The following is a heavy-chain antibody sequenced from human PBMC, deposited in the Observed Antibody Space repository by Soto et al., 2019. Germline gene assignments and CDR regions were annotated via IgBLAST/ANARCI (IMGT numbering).Heavy chain of an antibody. CDR3: ARETYYYGSGSYDQYYYYYGMDV. V-gene: IGHV3-33*01. Sequence: AGGSLRLSCAASGFTFSSYGVHWVRQAPGKGLEWVAVIWYDGSNKYYADSVKGRFTISRDNSKNTLYLQMNSLRAEDTAVYYCARETYYYGSGSYDQYYYYYGMDVWGQGTTVTVSS. D-gene: IGHD3-10*01. CDR1: GFTFSSYG. CDR2: IWYDGSNK. J-gene: IGHJ6*02.